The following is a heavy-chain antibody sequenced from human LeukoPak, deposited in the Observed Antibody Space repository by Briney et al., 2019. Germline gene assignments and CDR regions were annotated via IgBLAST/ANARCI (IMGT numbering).Heavy chain of an antibody. Sequence: GGCLRLSCAASGFTFSSYSMNWVRPAPGKGLGWVSSISSSSSYIYYADSVKGRFPISRDNAKNSLYLQMNTLRAEDTAVYYCARDPGPSPHFDYWGQGTLVTVSS. CDR3: ARDPGPSPHFDY. J-gene: IGHJ4*02. V-gene: IGHV3-21*01. CDR2: ISSSSSYI. CDR1: GFTFSSYS.